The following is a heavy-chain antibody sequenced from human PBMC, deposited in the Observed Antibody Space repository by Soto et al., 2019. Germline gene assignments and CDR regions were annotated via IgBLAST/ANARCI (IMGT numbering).Heavy chain of an antibody. CDR1: GGSVSSGDFY. Sequence: PAETLSLTCTVSGGSVSSGDFYWNWIRQPPGKGLEWIGYIYYIGSTYYNPSLKSRITISVDTSKKQFSLKLSSVTAADTAVYYCARGVRYNSCDIDSGGQGIQLTVS. CDR2: IYYIGST. V-gene: IGHV4-61*08. CDR3: ARGVRYNSCDIDS. D-gene: IGHD1-1*01. J-gene: IGHJ4*02.